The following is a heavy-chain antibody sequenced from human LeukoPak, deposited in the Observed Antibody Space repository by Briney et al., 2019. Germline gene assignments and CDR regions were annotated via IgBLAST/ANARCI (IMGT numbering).Heavy chain of an antibody. CDR1: GYTFTNHG. V-gene: IGHV1-18*01. D-gene: IGHD6-13*01. CDR3: ARDVYSIAAAGTFDY. J-gene: IGHJ4*02. CDR2: ISAHDGNT. Sequence: GASVKVSCKASGYTFTNHGITWVRQAPGQGLEWMGWISAHDGNTNYAQKLQGRVTMTTDTSTSTAYMELRSLRSDDTAVYYCARDVYSIAAAGTFDYWGQGTLVTVSS.